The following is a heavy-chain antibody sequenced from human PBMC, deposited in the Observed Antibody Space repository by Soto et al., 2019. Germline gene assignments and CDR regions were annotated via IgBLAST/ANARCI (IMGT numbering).Heavy chain of an antibody. V-gene: IGHV3-30*18. CDR1: GFTFSSYG. J-gene: IGHJ4*02. CDR2: ISYDGSNK. Sequence: GGSLRLSCAASGFTFSSYGMHWVRQAPGKGLEWVAVISYDGSNKYYADSVKGRFTISRDNSKNTLYLQMNSLRAEDTAVYYCAKDHILLNYSDGSGYYLNAYFDYWGKGTLVTVSS. CDR3: AKDHILLNYSDGSGYYLNAYFDY. D-gene: IGHD3-22*01.